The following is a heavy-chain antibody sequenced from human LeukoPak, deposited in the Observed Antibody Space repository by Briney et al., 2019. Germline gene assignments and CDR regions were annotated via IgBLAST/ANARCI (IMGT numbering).Heavy chain of an antibody. CDR2: VRWNEDK. D-gene: IGHD1/OR15-1a*01. Sequence: SGPTLVNPTQTLTLTCTFSGFSLSSGGVGVGWIRQPPGKAPECLAVVRWNEDKRYSPSLKSRLTITTDTPKNQVVLTMTNLDPVDTATYYCAREHNTCFAYWGQGTLVTVSS. J-gene: IGHJ4*02. CDR1: GFSLSSGGVG. V-gene: IGHV2-5*01. CDR3: AREHNTCFAY.